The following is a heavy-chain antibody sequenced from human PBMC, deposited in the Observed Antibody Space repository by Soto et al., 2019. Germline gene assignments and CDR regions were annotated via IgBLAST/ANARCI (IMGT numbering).Heavy chain of an antibody. D-gene: IGHD2-2*01. Sequence: KPSETLSLTCTVSGGSISSYYWSWIRQPPGKGLEWIGYIYYSGSTNYNPSLKSRVTISVDTSKNQFSLKLSSVTAADTAVYYCARATIFPIVVVPAALDVWGQGTTVTVSS. V-gene: IGHV4-59*01. CDR3: ARATIFPIVVVPAALDV. J-gene: IGHJ6*02. CDR1: GGSISSYY. CDR2: IYYSGST.